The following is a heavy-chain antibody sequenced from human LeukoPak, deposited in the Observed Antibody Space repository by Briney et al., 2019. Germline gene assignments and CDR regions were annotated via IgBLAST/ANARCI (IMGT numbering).Heavy chain of an antibody. CDR1: GGSFSGYY. Sequence: SETLSLTCAVYGGSFSGYYWSWIRQPPGKGLEWIGEINHSGSTNYNPSLKSRVTISIDTSKNQFSLKLNSVTAADTAMYYCAKSGGYGLIDYWGQGTLVTVSS. D-gene: IGHD1-26*01. CDR2: INHSGST. CDR3: AKSGGYGLIDY. V-gene: IGHV4-34*01. J-gene: IGHJ4*02.